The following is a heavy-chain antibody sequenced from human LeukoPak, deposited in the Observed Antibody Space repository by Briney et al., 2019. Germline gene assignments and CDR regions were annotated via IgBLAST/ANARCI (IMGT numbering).Heavy chain of an antibody. CDR1: GGTFSSNA. J-gene: IGHJ4*02. CDR3: AITAREEFAGITMIVVDSYFDY. CDR2: IIPIFGTA. D-gene: IGHD3-22*01. Sequence: VASVKVSCKASGGTFSSNAISWVRQAPGQGLEWMGRIIPIFGTANYAQKFQGRVTITTDESTSTAYMELSSLRSEDTAVYYCAITAREEFAGITMIVVDSYFDYWGQGTLVTVSS. V-gene: IGHV1-69*05.